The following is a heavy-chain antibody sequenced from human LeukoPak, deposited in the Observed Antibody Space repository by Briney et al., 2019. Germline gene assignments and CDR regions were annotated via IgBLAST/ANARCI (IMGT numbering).Heavy chain of an antibody. CDR2: INPSGGST. J-gene: IGHJ5*02. D-gene: IGHD5-18*01. CDR3: AREGDVDAATWHWFDP. CDR1: GYTFTGYY. V-gene: IGHV1-46*01. Sequence: ASVKVSCKASGYTFTGYYMHWVRQAPGQGLEWMGIINPSGGSTSYAQKFQGRVTMTRGTSTSTVYMELSSLRSEDTAVYYCAREGDVDAATWHWFDPWGQGTLVTVSS.